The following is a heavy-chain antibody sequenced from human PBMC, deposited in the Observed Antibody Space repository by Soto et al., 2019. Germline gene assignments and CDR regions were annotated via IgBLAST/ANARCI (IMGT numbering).Heavy chain of an antibody. V-gene: IGHV3-7*03. J-gene: IGHJ5*02. Sequence: PGGTLSRSCVASGFTFRHHWMSWVRQAPGKGLQWVANINQDGSEKYYEDSVKGRFTISRDNAKNSLVLQMDNLRAEDAAVYYCVRLYIVVVPAATQWFDPWGQGTRVTVSS. D-gene: IGHD2-2*01. CDR2: INQDGSEK. CDR1: GFTFRHHW. CDR3: VRLYIVVVPAATQWFDP.